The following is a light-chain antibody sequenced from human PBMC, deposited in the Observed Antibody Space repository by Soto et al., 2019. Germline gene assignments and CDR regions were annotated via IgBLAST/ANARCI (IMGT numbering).Light chain of an antibody. CDR2: WAS. Sequence: DIVMTQSPDSLAVSLGERATINCKSSQSILYSSNNKNYLAWYQQKPGQPPNLLVYWASTRESGVPDRFSGSGSGTDFTLTISSLQAEDVAVYHCQQYYSTPPTFGQGTKVEIK. J-gene: IGKJ1*01. CDR3: QQYYSTPPT. CDR1: QSILYSSNNKNY. V-gene: IGKV4-1*01.